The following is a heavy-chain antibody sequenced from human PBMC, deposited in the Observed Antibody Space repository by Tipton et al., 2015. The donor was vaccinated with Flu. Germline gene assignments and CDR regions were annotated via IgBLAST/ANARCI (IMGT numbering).Heavy chain of an antibody. D-gene: IGHD3-9*01. Sequence: TLSLTCTVSGGSISSYYWSWIRQPPGKGLEWIGYIYYSGSTNYNPPLKSRVTISVDTSKNQFSLKRSSVTAADTAVYYCARDRKEILTGSPRYYYGMDVWGQGTTVTVSS. CDR1: GGSISSYY. V-gene: IGHV4-59*01. CDR2: IYYSGST. J-gene: IGHJ6*02. CDR3: ARDRKEILTGSPRYYYGMDV.